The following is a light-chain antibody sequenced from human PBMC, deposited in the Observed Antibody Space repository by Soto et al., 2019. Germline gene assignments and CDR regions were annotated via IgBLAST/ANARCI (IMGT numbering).Light chain of an antibody. J-gene: IGLJ1*01. CDR2: EAN. CDR3: ASYTSSTPRYG. CDR1: SDDVGLYNY. Sequence: QSVLTQPASVSGSPGQSITISCTGTSDDVGLYNYVSWYQQHPGKAPKLMIYEANNLPSGVSNRFSASKSGKTAYLTISGLQDEDKASYFSASYTSSTPRYGFGTGTKATV. V-gene: IGLV2-14*01.